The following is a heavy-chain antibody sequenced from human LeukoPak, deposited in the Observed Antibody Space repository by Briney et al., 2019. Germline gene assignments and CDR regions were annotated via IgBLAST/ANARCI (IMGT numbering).Heavy chain of an antibody. CDR1: GFTFSSYA. CDR2: ISYDGSNK. V-gene: IGHV3-30*04. CDR3: ARDDYGDSRLYYYGMDV. D-gene: IGHD4-17*01. Sequence: PGGSLRLSCAASGFTFSSYAMHWVRQAPGKGLEWVAVISYDGSNKYYADSVKGRFTISRDNSKNTLYLQVNSLRAEDTAVYYCARDDYGDSRLYYYGMDVWGQGTTVTVSS. J-gene: IGHJ6*02.